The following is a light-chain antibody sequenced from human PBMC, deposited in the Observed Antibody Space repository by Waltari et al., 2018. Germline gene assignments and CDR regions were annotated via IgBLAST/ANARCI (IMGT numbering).Light chain of an antibody. J-gene: IGLJ3*02. CDR2: DDN. CDR3: CSYAGSYTWV. Sequence: QSALTQPASVSGSPGQSITISCTGTSSDVGTYNLVSWYQQYPGKAPKVMIYDDNRRPSGVSDRFSGSKSGNTASLTISGVQAGDEADYYCCSYAGSYTWVFGGGTKLTVL. V-gene: IGLV2-23*01. CDR1: SSDVGTYNL.